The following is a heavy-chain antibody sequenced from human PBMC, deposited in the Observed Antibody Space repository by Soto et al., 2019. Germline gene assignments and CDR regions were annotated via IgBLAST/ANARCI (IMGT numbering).Heavy chain of an antibody. V-gene: IGHV3-23*01. J-gene: IGHJ4*02. D-gene: IGHD2-15*01. CDR2: ISGSGGST. Sequence: EVQLLESGGGLVQPGGSLRLSCAASGFTFSSYAMSWVRQAPGKGLEWVSAISGSGGSTYYADSVKGRFTISRDNSKNTLYLQMNSLRAEDTAVYYCAKDYRYCGGGSCYSASFDYWGQGTLVTVSS. CDR3: AKDYRYCGGGSCYSASFDY. CDR1: GFTFSSYA.